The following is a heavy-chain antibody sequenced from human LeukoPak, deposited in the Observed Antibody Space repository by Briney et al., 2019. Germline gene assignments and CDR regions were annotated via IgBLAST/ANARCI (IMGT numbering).Heavy chain of an antibody. J-gene: IGHJ6*02. V-gene: IGHV1-2*02. CDR2: INPNSGGT. CDR3: AIVAGTFYYYYGMDV. D-gene: IGHD6-19*01. CDR1: GYTFTGYY. Sequence: ASVKVSCKASGYTFTGYYMHWVRQAPGQGLEWMGWINPNSGGTNYAQKFQGRVTMTRDTSISTAYMELSGLRSDDTAVYYCAIVAGTFYYYYGMDVWGQGTTVTVSS.